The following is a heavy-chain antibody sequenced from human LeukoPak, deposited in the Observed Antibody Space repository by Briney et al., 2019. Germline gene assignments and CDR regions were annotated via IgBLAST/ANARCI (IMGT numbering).Heavy chain of an antibody. J-gene: IGHJ3*02. CDR1: GFIFNSNW. V-gene: IGHV3-48*03. CDR2: ISSSGSTI. Sequence: PGGSLRLSCAASGFIFNSNWMSWVRQAPGKGLEWVSYISSSGSTIYYADSVKGRFTISRDNAKNSLYLQMNSLRAEDTAVYYCARDSKQRITIFGVDLDAFDIWGQGTMVTVSS. D-gene: IGHD3-3*01. CDR3: ARDSKQRITIFGVDLDAFDI.